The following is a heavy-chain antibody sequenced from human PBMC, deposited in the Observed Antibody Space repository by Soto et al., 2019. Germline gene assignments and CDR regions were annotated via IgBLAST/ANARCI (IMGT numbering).Heavy chain of an antibody. CDR2: IRSKAYGGTT. CDR3: TREGPEYCSGGSCYTDYFDY. Sequence: GGSLRLSCTASGFTFGDYAMSWFRQAPGKGLEWVGFIRSKAYGGTTEYAASVKGRFTISRDDSKSIAYLQMNSLKTEDTAVYYCTREGPEYCSGGSCYTDYFDYWGQGTLVTVSS. D-gene: IGHD2-15*01. V-gene: IGHV3-49*03. CDR1: GFTFGDYA. J-gene: IGHJ4*02.